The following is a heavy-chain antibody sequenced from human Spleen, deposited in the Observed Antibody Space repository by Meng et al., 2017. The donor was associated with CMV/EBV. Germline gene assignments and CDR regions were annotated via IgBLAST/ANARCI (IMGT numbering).Heavy chain of an antibody. CDR1: GFTFSTYS. CDR3: GSREGGY. J-gene: IGHJ4*02. Sequence: GESLKISCAASGFTFSTYSMNWVRQAPGKGLEWVSSISSSSSYIYYADSVKGRFIISRDNAKNSLYLQMNSLRAEDTAVYYCGSREGGYWGQGTLVTVSS. CDR2: ISSSSSYI. D-gene: IGHD1-26*01. V-gene: IGHV3-21*01.